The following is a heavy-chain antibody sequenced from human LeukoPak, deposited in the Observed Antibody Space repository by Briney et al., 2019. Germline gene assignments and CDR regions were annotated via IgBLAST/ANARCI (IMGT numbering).Heavy chain of an antibody. CDR1: GGSISSGSYY. V-gene: IGHV4-61*02. CDR3: AAGRYDAFDI. J-gene: IGHJ3*02. Sequence: KSWETLSLTCTVSGGSISSGSYYWSWIRQPAGKGLEWIGRIYTSGSTNYTPPLNSRVTIPVDTSKNRFSLKLSSVTAADTAVYYGAAGRYDAFDIWGQGTMVTVSS. CDR2: IYTSGST.